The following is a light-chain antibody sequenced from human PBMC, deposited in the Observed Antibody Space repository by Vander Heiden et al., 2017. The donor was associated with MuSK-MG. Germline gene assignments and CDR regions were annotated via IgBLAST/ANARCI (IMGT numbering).Light chain of an antibody. Sequence: DIVMTQSPDSLAVSLGERATINCKSSQSVLYSSNNKNYLAWYQQIPGQPPKLLIYWASTREAGVPDRFSGSGYGKDFTLTISSRQAEDVAVYYCQQNDNNPTWTFGQGTKVEIK. J-gene: IGKJ1*01. CDR3: QQNDNNPTWT. CDR1: QSVLYSSNNKNY. CDR2: WAS. V-gene: IGKV4-1*01.